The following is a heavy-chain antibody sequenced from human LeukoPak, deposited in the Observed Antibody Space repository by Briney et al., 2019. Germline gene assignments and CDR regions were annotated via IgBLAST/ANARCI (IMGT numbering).Heavy chain of an antibody. CDR1: GYTFTCYY. D-gene: IGHD4-17*01. V-gene: IGHV1-2*02. CDR3: ARVEVTTYRYFDY. Sequence: ASVKVSCKASGYTFTCYYMHWVRQAPGQGLEWMGWINPNSGGTNYAQKFQGRVTMTRDTSISTAYMELSRLRSDHTAVYYCARVEVTTYRYFDYWGQGTLVTVSS. CDR2: INPNSGGT. J-gene: IGHJ4*02.